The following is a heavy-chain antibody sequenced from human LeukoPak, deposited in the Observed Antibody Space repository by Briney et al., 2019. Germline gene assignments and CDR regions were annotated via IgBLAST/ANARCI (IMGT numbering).Heavy chain of an antibody. CDR2: IYSSEKT. V-gene: IGHV4-4*08. CDR1: GGSFSEYY. Sequence: NPSETLSLTCAVYGGSFSEYYWSWIRQPPGKGLEWIGYIYSSEKTQYKPSLKSRVTISAETSKNQFSLKLTFVTAADTAIYYCARRNDFDIWGQGKMVTVSS. J-gene: IGHJ3*02. CDR3: ARRNDFDI.